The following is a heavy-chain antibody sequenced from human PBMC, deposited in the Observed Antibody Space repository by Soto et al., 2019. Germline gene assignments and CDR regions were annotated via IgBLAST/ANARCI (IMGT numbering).Heavy chain of an antibody. Sequence: SLRLSCAASGFTFSSYAMSWVRQAPGKGLEWVSTIGSGGGTHYADSVKGRFTISRDISKNTLYLQMNSLRAEDTAVYYCAKRDGQRYFDYWGQGTLVTVSS. J-gene: IGHJ4*02. CDR2: IGSGGGT. CDR3: AKRDGQRYFDY. CDR1: GFTFSSYA. V-gene: IGHV3-23*01.